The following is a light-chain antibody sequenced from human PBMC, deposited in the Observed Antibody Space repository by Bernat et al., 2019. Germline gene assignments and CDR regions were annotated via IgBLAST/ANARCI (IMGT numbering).Light chain of an antibody. Sequence: SYELTQPPSVSVSPGQTARITCPGDALPKQYAYWYQQKPGQAPVLAIYKDSERPSGIPERFSGSSSGTTVTLTISGVQAEDEADYYCQSADSSGTSWVFGGGTKLTVL. J-gene: IGLJ3*02. CDR1: ALPKQY. CDR3: QSADSSGTSWV. V-gene: IGLV3-25*03. CDR2: KDS.